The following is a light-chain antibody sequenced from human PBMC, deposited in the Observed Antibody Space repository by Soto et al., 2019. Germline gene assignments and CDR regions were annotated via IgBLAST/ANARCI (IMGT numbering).Light chain of an antibody. V-gene: IGLV1-51*02. Sequence: QFVLPQPPSVSAGPGPRGTTSCSGNSSLIGDNYVSWYQQLPGTAPKLLIYENNKRPSGIPDRFSGSKSGTSATLGITGLQTGDEADYYCGTWDTSLSGYVFGTGTKVTVL. CDR3: GTWDTSLSGYV. CDR1: SSLIGDNY. CDR2: ENN. J-gene: IGLJ1*01.